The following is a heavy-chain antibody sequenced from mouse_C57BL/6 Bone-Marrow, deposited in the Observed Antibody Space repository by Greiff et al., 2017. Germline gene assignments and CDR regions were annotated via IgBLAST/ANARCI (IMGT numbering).Heavy chain of an antibody. V-gene: IGHV3-8*01. J-gene: IGHJ2*01. Sequence: EVMLVESGPGLAKPSQTLSLTCSVTGYSITSDYWNWIRKFPGNKLEYMGYISYSGSTYYNPSLKSRSSITRDTSKNKYYLQLKSVTTEDTATYYCARYKCDYDNFDYWGQGTTLTVSS. D-gene: IGHD2-4*01. CDR2: ISYSGST. CDR3: ARYKCDYDNFDY. CDR1: GYSITSDY.